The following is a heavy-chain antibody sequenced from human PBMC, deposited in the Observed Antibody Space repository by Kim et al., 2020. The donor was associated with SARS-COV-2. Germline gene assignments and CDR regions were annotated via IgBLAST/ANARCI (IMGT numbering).Heavy chain of an antibody. D-gene: IGHD3-3*01. CDR1: GGSISSYY. J-gene: IGHJ6*03. CDR2: IYYSGST. Sequence: SETLSLTCTVSGGSISSYYWSWIRQPPGKGLEWIGYIYYSGSTNYNPSLKSRVTISVDTSKNQFSLKLSSVTAADTAVYYCARGIRFLEWPKTHYYYYYMDVWGKGTKVTV. V-gene: IGHV4-59*08. CDR3: ARGIRFLEWPKTHYYYYYMDV.